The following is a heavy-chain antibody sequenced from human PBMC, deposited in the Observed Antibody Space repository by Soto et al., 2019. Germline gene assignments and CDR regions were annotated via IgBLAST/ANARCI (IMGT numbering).Heavy chain of an antibody. J-gene: IGHJ4*02. V-gene: IGHV4-59*01. Sequence: PSETLSLTCTVSGDSIRSYYWSWIRQPPRNGLECIGYIYYSGYTSYNPSLKSRVTISVDTSKNQFSLKLNSVTAADTAVYYCARCFSGNYPSRPEEQYYFDSWGQGTLVTVSS. D-gene: IGHD1-26*01. CDR2: IYYSGYT. CDR1: GDSIRSYY. CDR3: ARCFSGNYPSRPEEQYYFDS.